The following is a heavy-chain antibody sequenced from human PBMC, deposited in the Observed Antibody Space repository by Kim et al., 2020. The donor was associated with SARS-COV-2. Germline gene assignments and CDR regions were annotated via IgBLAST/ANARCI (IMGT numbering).Heavy chain of an antibody. CDR3: ARGGAETAMVHEY. CDR1: GFTFSRYW. J-gene: IGHJ4*02. D-gene: IGHD5-18*01. Sequence: GGSLRLSCAASGFTFSRYWMHWVRQAPGKGLVWVSRLNTDGSTTTYADSVKGRFTISRDNAKNTVYLQMNSLRAEDTAVYYCARGGAETAMVHEYWGLGTLVTVSA. V-gene: IGHV3-74*01. CDR2: LNTDGSTT.